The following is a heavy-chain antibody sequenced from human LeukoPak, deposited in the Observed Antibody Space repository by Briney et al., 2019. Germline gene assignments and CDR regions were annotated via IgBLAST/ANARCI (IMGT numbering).Heavy chain of an antibody. CDR2: INPNSGGA. V-gene: IGHV1-2*02. J-gene: IGHJ4*02. CDR3: ARDLSLYYFDY. Sequence: ASMKVSCKASGYTLTGYYMHWVRQAPGQGLEWMGWINPNSGGANYAQKFQDRVTVTRDTSISTAYMELSRLRSDDTAVYYCARDLSLYYFDYWGQGTLVTVSS. CDR1: GYTLTGYY. D-gene: IGHD5/OR15-5a*01.